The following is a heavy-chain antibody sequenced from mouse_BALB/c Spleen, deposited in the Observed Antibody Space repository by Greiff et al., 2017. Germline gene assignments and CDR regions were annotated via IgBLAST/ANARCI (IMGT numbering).Heavy chain of an antibody. J-gene: IGHJ3*01. CDR2: INPSNGGT. Sequence: VQLQQSGAELVKPGASVKLSCKASGFTFTSYYMYWVKQRPGHGLEWIGEINPSNGGTNFNEKFKSKATLTVDKSSSTAYMQLSSLTSEDSAVYDCTGYYYGSSPSADWGQGTLVTVAA. V-gene: IGHV1S81*02. D-gene: IGHD1-1*01. CDR1: GFTFTSYY. CDR3: TGYYYGSSPSAD.